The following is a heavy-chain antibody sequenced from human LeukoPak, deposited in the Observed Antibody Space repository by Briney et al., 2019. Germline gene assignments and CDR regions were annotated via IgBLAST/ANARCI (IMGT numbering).Heavy chain of an antibody. Sequence: PGGSLRLSCAASGFTFSDSAMSWVRQAPGKGLEWVANIKQDGSEKYYVDSVKGRFTISRDNAKNSLYLQMNSLRAEDTAVYYCAREYYDFWSGYPLDYWGQGTLVTVSS. CDR3: AREYYDFWSGYPLDY. V-gene: IGHV3-7*01. D-gene: IGHD3-3*01. CDR2: IKQDGSEK. CDR1: GFTFSDSA. J-gene: IGHJ4*02.